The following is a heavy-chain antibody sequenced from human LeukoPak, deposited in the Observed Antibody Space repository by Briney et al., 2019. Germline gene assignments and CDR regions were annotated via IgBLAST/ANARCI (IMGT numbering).Heavy chain of an antibody. Sequence: AGGSLRLSCAASGFTVITNYMAWVRQAPGKGLEWVSVIYTGGATYYTDSVKGRFTISRDNSKNTLYLQMNGLRAEDTAVYYCARGPGGYYNYWGQGTLVTVSS. CDR1: GFTVITNY. CDR3: ARGPGGYYNY. J-gene: IGHJ4*02. D-gene: IGHD3-22*01. V-gene: IGHV3-53*01. CDR2: IYTGGAT.